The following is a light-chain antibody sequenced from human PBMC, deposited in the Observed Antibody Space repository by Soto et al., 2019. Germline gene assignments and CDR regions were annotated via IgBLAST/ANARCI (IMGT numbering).Light chain of an antibody. V-gene: IGKV3-20*01. J-gene: IGKJ1*01. CDR2: GAS. CDR3: QQYGSSPTT. Sequence: EIVLPQSTGTLSLSPGVRATLSCRASQSVSSSYLAWYQQKPGQAPRLLIYGASSRATGIPDRFSGSGSGTDFTLTISRLEPEDFAVYYCQQYGSSPTTFGQGTKVDIK. CDR1: QSVSSSY.